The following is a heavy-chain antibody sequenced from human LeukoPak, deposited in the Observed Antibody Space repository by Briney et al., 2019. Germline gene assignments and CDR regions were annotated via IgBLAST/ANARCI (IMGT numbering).Heavy chain of an antibody. Sequence: GESLKISCKGAGYSFISYWIAWVRQMPGKGLGWIGIIYPGDSDTRYSPSFQGQVTISADKSLNTAYLQWSSLKASDTAIYYCARHSSPGSISYFDYWGQGTLVTVSS. V-gene: IGHV5-51*01. CDR2: IYPGDSDT. CDR1: GYSFISYW. J-gene: IGHJ4*02. CDR3: ARHSSPGSISYFDY. D-gene: IGHD2-21*01.